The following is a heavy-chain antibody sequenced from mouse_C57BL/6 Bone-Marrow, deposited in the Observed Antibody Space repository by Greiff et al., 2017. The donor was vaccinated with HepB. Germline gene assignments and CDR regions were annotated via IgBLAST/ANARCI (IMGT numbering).Heavy chain of an antibody. CDR3: ARDLYYGSTNYYAMDY. CDR2: SRNKANDYTT. J-gene: IGHJ4*01. D-gene: IGHD1-1*01. Sequence: EVKVVESGGGLVQSGRSLRLSCATSGFTFSDFYMEWVRQAPGKGLEWIAASRNKANDYTTEYSASVKGRFIVSRDTSQSILYLQMNALRAEDTAIYYCARDLYYGSTNYYAMDYWGQGTSVTVSS. V-gene: IGHV7-1*01. CDR1: GFTFSDFY.